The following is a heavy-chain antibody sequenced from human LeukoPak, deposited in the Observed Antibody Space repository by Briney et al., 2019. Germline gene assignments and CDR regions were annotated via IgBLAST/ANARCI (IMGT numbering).Heavy chain of an antibody. J-gene: IGHJ4*02. CDR2: ISFDGTNK. V-gene: IGHV3-30*04. CDR1: GVPPIHYA. Sequence: PGGSLRLSCTASGVPPIHYAMHWVRQAPGRGLEWVAVISFDGTNKYYGDSVEGRFSVSRDNSKNTLYLQMNSLRPDDTAMYYCATDYGDYEPIDYWGQGTLVTVSS. CDR3: ATDYGDYEPIDY. D-gene: IGHD4-17*01.